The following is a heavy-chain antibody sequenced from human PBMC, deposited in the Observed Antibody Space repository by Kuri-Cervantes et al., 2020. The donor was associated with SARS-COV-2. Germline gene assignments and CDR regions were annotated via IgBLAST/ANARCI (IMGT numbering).Heavy chain of an antibody. D-gene: IGHD4-11*01. Sequence: SQTLSFTCAVYGGSSSGYYWSWIRQPPGKGLEWIGEINHSGSTNYNPSLKSRVTISVDTSKNQFSLKLSSVTAADTAVYYCAREWPTVTTGDWFDPWGQGTLVTVSS. CDR2: INHSGST. V-gene: IGHV4-34*01. CDR1: GGSSSGYY. J-gene: IGHJ5*02. CDR3: AREWPTVTTGDWFDP.